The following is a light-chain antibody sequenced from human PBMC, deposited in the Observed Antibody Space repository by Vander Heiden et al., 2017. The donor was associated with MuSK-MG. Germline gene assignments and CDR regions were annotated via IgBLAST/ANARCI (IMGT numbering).Light chain of an antibody. V-gene: IGKV1-39*01. Sequence: DIQMTQSPSSLSASVGDRVNITCRASQSISSYLNWYQQKPGKAPNLLIYAASSLQSGVPSRFSGSGSGTDFTLTISSLQPEDFATYYCQQSYTTPRTFGHGTKVEIK. CDR3: QQSYTTPRT. J-gene: IGKJ1*01. CDR2: AAS. CDR1: QSISSY.